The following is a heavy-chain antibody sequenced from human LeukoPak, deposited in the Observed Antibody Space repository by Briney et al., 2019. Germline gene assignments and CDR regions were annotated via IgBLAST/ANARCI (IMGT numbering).Heavy chain of an antibody. CDR1: GGSISSYY. J-gene: IGHJ6*03. V-gene: IGHV4-59*01. CDR3: ARWPIRRDYYMDV. Sequence: SETLSLTCTVSGGSISSYYWSWIRQPPGKGLEWIGYIYYSGSTNYNPSLKSRVTISVDTSKNQFSLKLSSVTAADTAVYYCARWPIRRDYYMDVWGKGTTVTISS. D-gene: IGHD3-10*01. CDR2: IYYSGST.